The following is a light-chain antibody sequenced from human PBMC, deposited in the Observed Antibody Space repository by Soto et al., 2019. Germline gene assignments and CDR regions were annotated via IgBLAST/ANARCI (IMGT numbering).Light chain of an antibody. Sequence: EIVLTQSPGTLSLSPGERATLSCRASERVSSTVLAWYQQKPGQAPRLLIYGASSRAPGIPDRFSASGSGTDFTLTIRRLEPEDFAVYYCQQHGSSPRTFGGGTKVEI. CDR3: QQHGSSPRT. J-gene: IGKJ4*01. V-gene: IGKV3-20*01. CDR1: ERVSSTV. CDR2: GAS.